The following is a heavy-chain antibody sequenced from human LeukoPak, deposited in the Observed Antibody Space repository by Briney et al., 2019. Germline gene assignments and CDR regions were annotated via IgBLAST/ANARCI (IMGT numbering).Heavy chain of an antibody. CDR1: GYTFTNYG. Sequence: ASVKVSCKASGYTFTNYGISWVRQAPGQGLEWMRWISGYNGNTNYAQKVQGRGTMTTDTSTSTAYMELRSLRSDDTAVYYCARVFHDSSGYSPYYFDYWGQGPLVPVSS. CDR3: ARVFHDSSGYSPYYFDY. CDR2: ISGYNGNT. V-gene: IGHV1-18*01. D-gene: IGHD3-22*01. J-gene: IGHJ4*02.